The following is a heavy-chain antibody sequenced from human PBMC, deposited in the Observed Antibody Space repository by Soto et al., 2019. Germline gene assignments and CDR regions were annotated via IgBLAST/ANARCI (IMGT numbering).Heavy chain of an antibody. V-gene: IGHV4-59*01. J-gene: IGHJ5*02. CDR2: IYYSGST. CDR3: ARGVEDFWSGYPQKSWFDP. Sequence: SETLSLTCTVSGGSISSYYGSWIRPPPGKGLEWIGYIYYSGSTNYNPSLKSRVTVSVDTSKNQFSLKLSSVTAADTAVYYCARGVEDFWSGYPQKSWFDPWGQGTLVTVSS. CDR1: GGSISSYY. D-gene: IGHD3-3*01.